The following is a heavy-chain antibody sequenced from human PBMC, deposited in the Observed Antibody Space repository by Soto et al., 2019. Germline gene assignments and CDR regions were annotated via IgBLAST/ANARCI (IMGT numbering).Heavy chain of an antibody. V-gene: IGHV1-46*01. CDR3: VRGYCTTTPCSGDFQH. CDR1: GYKFTTYF. CDR2: IHPSGDT. Sequence: QVQLVQSGAEVKKPGASVKVACKASGYKFTTYFIHWVRQAPGQGLEWMGMIHPSGDTGYGQKFRGRATMTIDTSTTTAYMELRHLTSEDTAIYFSVRGYCTTTPCSGDFQHWGQGTLVTVSS. D-gene: IGHD2-8*01. J-gene: IGHJ1*01.